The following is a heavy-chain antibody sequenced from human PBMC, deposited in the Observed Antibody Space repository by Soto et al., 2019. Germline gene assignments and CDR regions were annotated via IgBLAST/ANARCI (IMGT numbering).Heavy chain of an antibody. CDR2: IYSGGYT. D-gene: IGHD2-2*01. Sequence: EVQLVESGGGLIQPGGSLRLSCAVSGFTVSNNYMSWVRQAPGKGLEGVSVIYSGGYTAYGDSVKGRFTISRDNSKNTLYLKRNTLRAADPAVFCGRPQPGGGGYWGQGTLVTVSS. CDR1: GFTVSNNY. J-gene: IGHJ4*02. V-gene: IGHV3-53*01. CDR3: RPQPGGGGY.